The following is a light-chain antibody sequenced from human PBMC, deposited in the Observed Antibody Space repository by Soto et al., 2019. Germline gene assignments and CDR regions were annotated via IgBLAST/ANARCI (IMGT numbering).Light chain of an antibody. V-gene: IGKV1-39*01. Sequence: DIQMTQAPSSLSASVGDRVTITCRASQSISSYLNWYQQKPGKAPKILIYGASTLQGGVPSRFSGGGAGTDFTLTISSLQPADFVTYYCQQSSSVPLTFGGGTKVEIK. CDR3: QQSSSVPLT. J-gene: IGKJ4*01. CDR1: QSISSY. CDR2: GAS.